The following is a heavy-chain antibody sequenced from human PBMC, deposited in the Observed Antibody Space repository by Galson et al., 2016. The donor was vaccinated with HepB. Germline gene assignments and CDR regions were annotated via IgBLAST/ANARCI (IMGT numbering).Heavy chain of an antibody. J-gene: IGHJ3*02. CDR2: ISGSGGRT. D-gene: IGHD1-26*01. Sequence: APGKGLEWVSTISGSGGRTYYADSVKGRFTISKDNSKNTLYLQINSLRAEDTAVYYCAKHVVGTTTNDAFDIWGQGTMVTVSS. V-gene: IGHV3-23*01. CDR3: AKHVVGTTTNDAFDI.